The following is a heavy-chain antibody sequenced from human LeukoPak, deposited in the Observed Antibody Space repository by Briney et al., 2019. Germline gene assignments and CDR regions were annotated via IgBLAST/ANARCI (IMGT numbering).Heavy chain of an antibody. CDR2: MYHSGNT. V-gene: IGHV4-39*01. CDR3: ARHIAFHANLDC. D-gene: IGHD3-3*02. CDR1: GGSISSSTYC. Sequence: SETLSLTCTVSGGSISSSTYCWSWVRQPPGKGLEWIGCMYHSGNTYYSSSLKGRVTISLDTPKNQFSLRLISVTASDTAVYYCARHIAFHANLDCWGQGTLVTVSS. J-gene: IGHJ4*02.